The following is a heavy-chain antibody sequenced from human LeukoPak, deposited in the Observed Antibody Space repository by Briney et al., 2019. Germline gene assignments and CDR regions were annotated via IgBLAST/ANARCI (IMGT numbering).Heavy chain of an antibody. Sequence: ASVKVSCKASGYTFISYYMHWVRQAPGQGLEWMGIINPSGGSTSYAQKFQGRVTMTRDTSTSTVYMELSSLRSEDTAVYYCARAFPDYDILTGYGHFDYWGQGTLVTVSS. CDR1: GYTFISYY. CDR2: INPSGGST. V-gene: IGHV1-46*01. D-gene: IGHD3-9*01. J-gene: IGHJ4*02. CDR3: ARAFPDYDILTGYGHFDY.